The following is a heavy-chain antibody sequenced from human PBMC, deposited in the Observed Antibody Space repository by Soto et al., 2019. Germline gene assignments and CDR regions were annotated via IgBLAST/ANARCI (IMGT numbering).Heavy chain of an antibody. CDR2: INAGNGNT. D-gene: IGHD3-10*01. CDR3: ARLLSFGELTLDS. CDR1: GYSFTTYA. Sequence: QVQLVQSGAEVKKPGASVKVSCKASGYSFTTYAIHWVRQAPGQRFEWIGWINAGNGNTKYSQKFQGRVTITRDTSVTTTYMELSSLRSEDTAVYYCARLLSFGELTLDSRGQGSLVTVSS. J-gene: IGHJ4*02. V-gene: IGHV1-3*01.